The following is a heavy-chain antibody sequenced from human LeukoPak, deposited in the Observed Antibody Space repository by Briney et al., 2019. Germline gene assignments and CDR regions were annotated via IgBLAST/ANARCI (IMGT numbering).Heavy chain of an antibody. J-gene: IGHJ6*03. CDR3: ARDRRLGSYSYYYMDV. CDR1: GFSFDDYV. V-gene: IGHV3-9*01. D-gene: IGHD3-16*01. Sequence: PGGTLRLSCVASGFSFDDYVMHWVRQAPGKGLEWVSFISWSRNSVAYADPVRGRFTISRDNAKTPLYLQMNSLGAEDTTLYYCARDRRLGSYSYYYMDVWGIETTVTVS. CDR2: ISWSRNSV.